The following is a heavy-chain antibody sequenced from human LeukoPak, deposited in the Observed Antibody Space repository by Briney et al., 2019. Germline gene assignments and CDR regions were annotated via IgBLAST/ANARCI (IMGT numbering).Heavy chain of an antibody. D-gene: IGHD3/OR15-3a*01. Sequence: ASVKVSCKASGYTFTSYYMRWVRQAPGQGLEWMGIINPSGGSTSYAQKFQGRVTMTRDTSTSTVYMELSSLRSEDTAVYYCARDFSDWLLRYWGQGTLVTVSS. CDR1: GYTFTSYY. CDR2: INPSGGST. CDR3: ARDFSDWLLRY. J-gene: IGHJ4*02. V-gene: IGHV1-46*01.